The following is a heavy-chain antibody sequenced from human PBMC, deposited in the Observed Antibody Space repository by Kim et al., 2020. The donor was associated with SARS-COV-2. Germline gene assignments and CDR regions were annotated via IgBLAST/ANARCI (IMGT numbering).Heavy chain of an antibody. CDR3: ARGRSGSLLRY. J-gene: IGHJ4*02. D-gene: IGHD3-22*01. CDR1: GGSFSGYY. CDR2: INHSGST. V-gene: IGHV4-34*01. Sequence: SETLSLTCAVYGGSFSGYYWSWIRQPPGKGLEWIGEINHSGSTNYNPSLKSRVTISVDTSKNQFSLKLSSVTAADTAVYYCARGRSGSLLRYWGQGTLVTVS.